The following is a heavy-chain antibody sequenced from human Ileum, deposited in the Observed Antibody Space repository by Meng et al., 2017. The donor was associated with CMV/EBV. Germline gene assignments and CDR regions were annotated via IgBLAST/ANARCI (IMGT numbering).Heavy chain of an antibody. CDR1: VDSLSTGRVA. CDR2: IYDSESN. Sequence: VLGLLKPSQTLTLTCTFAVDSLSTGRVALSWIRQPPGKGLEWLAHIYDSESNYYSPSLKSRVTITKDTSKNQVSLTLTTMNPADTAVYYCARVSGIAIRRRDYWGQGTLVTVSS. CDR3: ARVSGIAIRRRDY. V-gene: IGHV4-30-4*01. J-gene: IGHJ4*02. D-gene: IGHD6-13*01.